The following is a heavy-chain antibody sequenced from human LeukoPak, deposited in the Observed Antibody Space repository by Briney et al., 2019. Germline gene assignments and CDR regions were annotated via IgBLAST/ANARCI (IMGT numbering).Heavy chain of an antibody. CDR3: ARALRDSGSPGGAFDI. J-gene: IGHJ3*02. CDR2: IYTSGST. V-gene: IGHV4-61*02. D-gene: IGHD1-26*01. CDR1: GGSISSGSYY. Sequence: SETLSLPRTVSGGSISSGSYYWSWIRQPAGKGLEWIGRIYTSGSTNYNPSLKSRVTISVDTSKNQFSLKLSSVTAADTAVYYCARALRDSGSPGGAFDIWGQGTMVTVSS.